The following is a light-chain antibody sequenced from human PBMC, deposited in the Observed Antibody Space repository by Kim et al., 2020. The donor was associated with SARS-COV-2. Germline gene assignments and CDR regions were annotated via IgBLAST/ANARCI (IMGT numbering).Light chain of an antibody. V-gene: IGLV4-69*01. CDR2: VNRDGSH. CDR1: SGHSSYA. Sequence: QPVLTQSPSASASLGASVKLTCTLSSGHSSYAIAWHQQKPGKGPRSLMKVNRDGSHSKGDGIPDRFSGSSSGAERYLIISSLHSEDEADYYCQTWGTGIQVFGGGTKVTVL. CDR3: QTWGTGIQV. J-gene: IGLJ2*01.